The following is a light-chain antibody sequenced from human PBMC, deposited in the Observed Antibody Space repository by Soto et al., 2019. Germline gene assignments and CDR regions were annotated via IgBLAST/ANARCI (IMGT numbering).Light chain of an antibody. J-gene: IGLJ2*01. CDR2: ANT. V-gene: IGLV1-40*01. Sequence: QSALTQPPSVSGAPGQRVTISCTGSSSNIGAGYAVHWYQHLPGTAPKLLIYANTNRPSGVPDRFSGSESGTSASLAITGLQAEDEADYFCGTWDNSLRAVVFGGGTKVTVL. CDR1: SSNIGAGYA. CDR3: GTWDNSLRAVV.